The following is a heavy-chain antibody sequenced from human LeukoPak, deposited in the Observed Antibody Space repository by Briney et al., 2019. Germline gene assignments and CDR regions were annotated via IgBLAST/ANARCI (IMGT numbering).Heavy chain of an antibody. CDR3: ARGGDSSGYYSA. J-gene: IGHJ5*02. Sequence: SETLSLTCTVSGGSISSYYWSWIRQPPGKGLEWIGYIYYSGSTNYNPSLKSRVTISVDTSKNQFSLKLSSVTAADTAVYYCARGGDSSGYYSAWGRGTLVTVSS. CDR2: IYYSGST. D-gene: IGHD3-22*01. V-gene: IGHV4-59*01. CDR1: GGSISSYY.